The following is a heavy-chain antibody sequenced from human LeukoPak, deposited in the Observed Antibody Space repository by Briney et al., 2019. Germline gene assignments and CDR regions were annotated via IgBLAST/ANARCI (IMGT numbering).Heavy chain of an antibody. CDR2: ISSSGGST. CDR3: AITRIPAGT. J-gene: IGHJ4*02. D-gene: IGHD6-13*01. CDR1: GFTFSSYT. V-gene: IGHV3-23*01. Sequence: QPGASLRLSCAASGFTFSSYTMNWVPQAPGKGLEWVSGISSSGGSTYYADSVNGRFTISRDNSKNTLFLQMNSLRTEDTAVYFCAITRIPAGTWGQGTLVTVSP.